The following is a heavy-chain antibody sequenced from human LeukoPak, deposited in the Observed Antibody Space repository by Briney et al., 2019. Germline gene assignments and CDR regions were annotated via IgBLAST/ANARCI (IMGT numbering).Heavy chain of an antibody. J-gene: IGHJ3*01. CDR1: GFTFSRYW. V-gene: IGHV3-7*01. Sequence: GGSLRLSCVASGFTFSRYWMSWVRQAPGKGPEFVANIKEDGSEKSYVDSVKGRFTISRDNAKNSVSIQMNSLRVDDTAVYYCTRDPGYGEFDAWGQGARVIVSS. CDR3: TRDPGYGEFDA. CDR2: IKEDGSEK. D-gene: IGHD4-17*01.